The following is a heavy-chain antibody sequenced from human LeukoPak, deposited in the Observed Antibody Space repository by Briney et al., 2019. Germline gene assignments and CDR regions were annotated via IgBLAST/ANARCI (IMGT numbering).Heavy chain of an antibody. Sequence: GGSLRLSCAASGFTFSSYGTNWVRQAPGKGLEWVSTITGSGGRTYYADSVKGRFTISRDNSKNTLYLQMNSLRADDTAVYYCAKDFRQFYYDILTGYYSFDYWGQGTLVTVSS. CDR2: ITGSGGRT. V-gene: IGHV3-23*01. CDR3: AKDFRQFYYDILTGYYSFDY. J-gene: IGHJ4*02. CDR1: GFTFSSYG. D-gene: IGHD3-9*01.